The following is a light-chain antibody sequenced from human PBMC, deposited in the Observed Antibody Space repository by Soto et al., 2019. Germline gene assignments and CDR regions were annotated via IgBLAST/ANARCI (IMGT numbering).Light chain of an antibody. Sequence: EIVLTQSPATLSLSPGERATLSCRASQSVSSYLAWYQQKPGQAPRLLIYDASNRATGTPARFSGSGSGTDFTLTISSLEPEDFAFYYCQQRSNWPPVFGGGTKVDIK. J-gene: IGKJ4*01. CDR2: DAS. CDR1: QSVSSY. V-gene: IGKV3-11*01. CDR3: QQRSNWPPV.